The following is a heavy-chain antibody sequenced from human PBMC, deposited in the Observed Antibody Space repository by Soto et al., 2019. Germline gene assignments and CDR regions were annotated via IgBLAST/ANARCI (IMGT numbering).Heavy chain of an antibody. V-gene: IGHV3-30*18. CDR3: AKAVVVTSNWFGP. CDR2: ISYDGSNK. Sequence: QVQLVESGGGVVQPGRSLRLSCAASGFTFSSYGMHWVRQAPGKGLEWVAVISYDGSNKYYADSVKGRFTISRDNSKNPLYLQMNRLRAEDTAVYYCAKAVVVTSNWFGPWGQGTLVTVSS. D-gene: IGHD2-21*02. J-gene: IGHJ5*02. CDR1: GFTFSSYG.